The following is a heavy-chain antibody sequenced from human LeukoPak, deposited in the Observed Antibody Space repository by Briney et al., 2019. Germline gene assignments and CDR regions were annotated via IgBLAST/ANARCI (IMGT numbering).Heavy chain of an antibody. CDR3: ARDRGYCSSNSCYFGGGYFDY. D-gene: IGHD2-2*01. CDR1: GFTFSSYS. Sequence: GGSLRLSCAASGFTFSSYSMNWVRQAPGKGLEWVSSISSSSSYIYYADSVKGRFTISRDNAKNSLYLQMNSLRAEDTAVYYCARDRGYCSSNSCYFGGGYFDYWGQGTLVTVSS. CDR2: ISSSSSYI. J-gene: IGHJ4*02. V-gene: IGHV3-21*01.